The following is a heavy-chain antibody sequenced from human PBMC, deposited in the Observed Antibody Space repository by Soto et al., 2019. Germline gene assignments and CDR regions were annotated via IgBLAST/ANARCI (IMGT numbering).Heavy chain of an antibody. V-gene: IGHV2-5*02. J-gene: IGHJ4*02. CDR3: AHARYCSSTSCPYHDYGDLYYFDY. CDR1: GFSLGTSGVG. CDR2: IYWDDDK. D-gene: IGHD2-2*01. Sequence: SGPTLVNPTQTLTLTCTFSGFSLGTSGVGVGWIRQPPGKALEWLALIYWDDDKRYSPSLKSRLTITKDTSKNQVVLTMTNMDPVDTATYYCAHARYCSSTSCPYHDYGDLYYFDYWGQGTLVTVSS.